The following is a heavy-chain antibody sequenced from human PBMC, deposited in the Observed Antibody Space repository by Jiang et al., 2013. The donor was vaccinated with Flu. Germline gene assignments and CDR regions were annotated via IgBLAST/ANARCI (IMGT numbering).Heavy chain of an antibody. CDR3: ARVSREVAVGYWFDS. D-gene: IGHD6-19*01. CDR1: GFTVSSNY. J-gene: IGHJ5*01. Sequence: VQLVESGGGLIQPGGSLRLSCAASGFTVSSNYMSWVRQAPGKGLEWVSVIYSGGSTYYADSVRGRFTISRDNAKNTLYLQINTLRVEDTAVYYCARVSREVAVGYWFDSWAREPWLPSPQ. CDR2: IYSGGST. V-gene: IGHV3-53*01.